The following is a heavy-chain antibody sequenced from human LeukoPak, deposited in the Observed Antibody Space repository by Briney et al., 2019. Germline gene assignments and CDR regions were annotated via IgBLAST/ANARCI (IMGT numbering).Heavy chain of an antibody. J-gene: IGHJ2*01. CDR2: ISWNSGSI. Sequence: GGSLRLSCAASGFIFEDYAMHWLRQAPGKGLEWVSGISWNSGSIGYADSVKGRFTISRDNAKNSLYLQMNSLRTEGTAFYYCTKDVFDFGGYFELWGRGTLVTVSS. V-gene: IGHV3-9*01. D-gene: IGHD3-16*01. CDR3: TKDVFDFGGYFEL. CDR1: GFIFEDYA.